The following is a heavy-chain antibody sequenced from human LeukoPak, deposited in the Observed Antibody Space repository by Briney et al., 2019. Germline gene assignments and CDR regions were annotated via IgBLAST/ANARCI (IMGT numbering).Heavy chain of an antibody. CDR3: AKVAGTSWRYYYYYMDV. D-gene: IGHD6-13*01. CDR2: IKQDGSEK. CDR1: GFPFSSYW. Sequence: GSLRLSCAASGFPFSSYWMSWVRQAPGKGLEWVANIKQDGSEKYYVDSVKGRFTISRDNAKNSLYLQMNSLRAEDTAVYYCAKVAGTSWRYYYYYMDVWGKGTTVTISS. V-gene: IGHV3-7*03. J-gene: IGHJ6*03.